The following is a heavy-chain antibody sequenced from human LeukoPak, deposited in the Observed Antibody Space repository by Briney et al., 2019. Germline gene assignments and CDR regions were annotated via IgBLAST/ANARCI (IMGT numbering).Heavy chain of an antibody. CDR2: ISSRSSYI. CDR3: ARVHPDDSSGWYRFAFDI. Sequence: PGGSLRLSCAASGFTFSSYSMNWVRRAPGKGLEWVSSISSRSSYIYYADSVKGRFTISRDNAKNSLYLQMNSLRAGDTAVYYCARVHPDDSSGWYRFAFDIWGQGTKVTVSS. D-gene: IGHD6-19*01. J-gene: IGHJ3*02. CDR1: GFTFSSYS. V-gene: IGHV3-21*01.